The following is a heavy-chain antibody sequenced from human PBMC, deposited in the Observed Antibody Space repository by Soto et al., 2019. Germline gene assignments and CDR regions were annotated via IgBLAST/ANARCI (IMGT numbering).Heavy chain of an antibody. Sequence: EVPLVESGGGLVQPGGSLRLSCAASGFTFSLYSMSWVRQAPGKGLEWVSYISRSSTGIHYADSVKGRFAISRDDATNSMHLQMNGLRDGDTAVYYCAKAVTGGLDVWGQGTTVSISS. CDR1: GFTFSLYS. D-gene: IGHD3-10*01. J-gene: IGHJ6*02. CDR3: AKAVTGGLDV. CDR2: ISRSSTGI. V-gene: IGHV3-48*02.